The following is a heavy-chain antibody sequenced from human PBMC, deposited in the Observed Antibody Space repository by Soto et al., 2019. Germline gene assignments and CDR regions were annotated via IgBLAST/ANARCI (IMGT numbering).Heavy chain of an antibody. V-gene: IGHV3-7*03. CDR2: IKQDGSEE. CDR1: GQTFNRYW. CDR3: VRTHFDSGSFAFYGMDV. D-gene: IGHD3-3*01. J-gene: IGHJ6*02. Sequence: DVQLAESGGGLVQPGGSLRLSCVASGQTFNRYWMSWVRQAPGKGLEWVANIKQDGSEEYYVDSVKGRFTISRDNDKRSLCLQRTSLRAADTAMYYCVRTHFDSGSFAFYGMDVWGQGNRVIVSS.